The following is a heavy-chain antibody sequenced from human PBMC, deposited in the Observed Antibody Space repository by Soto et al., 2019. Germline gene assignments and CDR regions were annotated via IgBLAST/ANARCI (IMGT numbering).Heavy chain of an antibody. V-gene: IGHV3-23*01. J-gene: IGHJ4*02. Sequence: GGSLRLSCAASGFTFSSYAMSWVRQAPGKGLEWVSAISGSGGSTYYADSVKGRFTISRDNAKNSLYMQMNSLRAEDTAVYYCARDYSSYGPFDYWGQGTLVTVSS. CDR1: GFTFSSYA. CDR3: ARDYSSYGPFDY. D-gene: IGHD5-18*01. CDR2: ISGSGGST.